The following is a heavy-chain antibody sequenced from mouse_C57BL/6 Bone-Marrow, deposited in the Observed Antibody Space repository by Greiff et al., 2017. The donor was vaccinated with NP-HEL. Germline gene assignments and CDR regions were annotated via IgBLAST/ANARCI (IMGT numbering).Heavy chain of an antibody. CDR3: AREGGYGEIFDY. Sequence: QVHVKQSGAELARPGASVKLSCKASGYTFTSYGISWVKQRTGQGLEWIGEIYPRSGNTYYNEKFKGKATLTADKSSSTAYMELRSLTSEDSAVYFCAREGGYGEIFDYWGQGTTLTVSS. CDR1: GYTFTSYG. V-gene: IGHV1-81*01. J-gene: IGHJ2*01. CDR2: IYPRSGNT. D-gene: IGHD2-2*01.